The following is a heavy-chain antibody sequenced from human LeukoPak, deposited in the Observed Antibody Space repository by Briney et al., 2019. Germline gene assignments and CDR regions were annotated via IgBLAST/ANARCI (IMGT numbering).Heavy chain of an antibody. CDR2: INPSGGST. Sequence: ASVKVSCKASGYTFTSYYMHWVRQAPGQGLEWMGIINPSGGSTSYARKFQGRVTMTRDTSTSTVYMELSSLRSEDTAVYYCARGPTTVVTLYYFDYWGQGTLVTVSS. CDR1: GYTFTSYY. V-gene: IGHV1-46*01. J-gene: IGHJ4*02. D-gene: IGHD4-23*01. CDR3: ARGPTTVVTLYYFDY.